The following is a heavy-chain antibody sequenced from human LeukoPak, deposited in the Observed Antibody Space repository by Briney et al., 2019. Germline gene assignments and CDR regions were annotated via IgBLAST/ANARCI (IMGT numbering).Heavy chain of an antibody. CDR3: ARGGYDLDY. V-gene: IGHV1-2*04. CDR2: INPFSGGT. Sequence: GASLQVSCKASGYSFTDYYKHWVRQAPGQGLEWMGWINPFSGGTKYAQKFQGWVTMTRDTSISTAYMELSRLTSDDTAVYYCARGGYDLDYWGQGTLVTVSS. CDR1: GYSFTDYY. D-gene: IGHD3-22*01. J-gene: IGHJ4*02.